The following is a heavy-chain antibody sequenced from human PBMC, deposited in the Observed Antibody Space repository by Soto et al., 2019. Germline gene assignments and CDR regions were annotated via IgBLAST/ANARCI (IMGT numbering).Heavy chain of an antibody. CDR3: AQSYGSSSWFDP. J-gene: IGHJ5*02. Sequence: SETLSLTCTVSGGSISSYHWSWIRQPPGKGLEWIGYIYYSGSTNYNPSLKSRVTISVDTSKNQFSLKLSSVTAADTAVYYCAQSYGSSSWFDPWGQGTLVTVSS. CDR1: GGSISSYH. D-gene: IGHD6-13*01. V-gene: IGHV4-59*01. CDR2: IYYSGST.